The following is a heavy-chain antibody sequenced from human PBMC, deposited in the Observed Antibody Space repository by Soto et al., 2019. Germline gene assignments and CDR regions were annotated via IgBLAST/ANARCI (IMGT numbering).Heavy chain of an antibody. CDR2: IYYSGST. J-gene: IGHJ5*02. CDR3: ARVVAVAGLNWFDP. Sequence: SETLSLTCTVSGGSISGYYWSWIRQPPGKGLEWIGYIYYSGSTNYNPSLKSRVTISVDTSKNQFSLKLSSVTAADTAVYYCARVVAVAGLNWFDPWGQGTLVTVSS. D-gene: IGHD6-19*01. CDR1: GGSISGYY. V-gene: IGHV4-59*01.